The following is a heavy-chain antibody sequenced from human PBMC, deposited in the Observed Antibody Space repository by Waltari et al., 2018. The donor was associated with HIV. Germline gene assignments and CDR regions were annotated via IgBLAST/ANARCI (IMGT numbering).Heavy chain of an antibody. CDR3: VTGGRIGYY. CDR2: IYPDDSDT. CDR1: GYSFNDFW. D-gene: IGHD3-22*01. J-gene: IGHJ4*02. Sequence: EVQLLQSGAEMKKPGDSVKISCKAAGYSFNDFWIAWVRQLPGKGLEWMGIIYPDDSDTRYRASFQGQVTISVDKSIRTAYLQWQSLKASDSAKYFCVTGGRIGYYWGQGTLVTVSS. V-gene: IGHV5-51*03.